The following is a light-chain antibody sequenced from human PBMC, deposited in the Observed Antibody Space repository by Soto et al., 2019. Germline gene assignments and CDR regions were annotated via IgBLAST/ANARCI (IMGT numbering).Light chain of an antibody. CDR3: SSYTSSSTVV. Sequence: QSALTQPASVSGSPGQSITISCTAASTDVGSYNIVSWYQQHPGKAPKLIIYEGTNRPSGVSSRFSGSKSGTTASLTISALQAEDEADYYCSSYTSSSTVVFGGGTKLTVL. V-gene: IGLV2-14*02. J-gene: IGLJ2*01. CDR2: EGT. CDR1: STDVGSYNI.